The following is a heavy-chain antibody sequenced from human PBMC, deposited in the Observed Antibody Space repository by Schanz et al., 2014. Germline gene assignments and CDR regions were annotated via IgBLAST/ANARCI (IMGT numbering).Heavy chain of an antibody. D-gene: IGHD3-22*01. J-gene: IGHJ3*01. CDR2: IASGGSHT. V-gene: IGHV3-23*01. CDR1: GITFSDYA. CDR3: ARGREVVAKIFDV. Sequence: EVQLLESGGALEQPGGSLRLSCAASGITFSDYAMSWVRQAPGKGLEWVSTIASGGSHTFYADSVTGRFTISGDNSKNTLFLQMNSLRAEDTGVYYCARGREVVAKIFDVWGQGTMVTVSS.